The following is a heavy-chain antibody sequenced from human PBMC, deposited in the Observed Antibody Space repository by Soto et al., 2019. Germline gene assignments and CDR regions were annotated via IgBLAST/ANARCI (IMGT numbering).Heavy chain of an antibody. Sequence: QVQLQQWGAGLLKPSETLSLTCAVYGGSFSGYYWSWIRQPPGKGLEWIGEINHSGSTNYNPSLKNRVTISVDTSKNQFSLKLSSVTAADTAVYYCARFPPTEEGDYWGQGTLVTVSS. J-gene: IGHJ4*02. V-gene: IGHV4-34*01. CDR1: GGSFSGYY. CDR3: ARFPPTEEGDY. CDR2: INHSGST.